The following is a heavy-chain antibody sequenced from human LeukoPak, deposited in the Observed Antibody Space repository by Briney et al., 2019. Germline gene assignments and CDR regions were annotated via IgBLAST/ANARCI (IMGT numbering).Heavy chain of an antibody. CDR1: GFTFDDYT. CDR2: ISWDGGST. CDR3: ANLMATPSDY. Sequence: GGSLRLSCAASGFTFDDYTMHWVRQAPGKGLEWVSLISWDGGSTYYADSVKGRSTISRDNSKNSLYLQMNSLRTEDTALYYCANLMATPSDYWGQGTLVTVSS. V-gene: IGHV3-43*01. J-gene: IGHJ4*02. D-gene: IGHD5-24*01.